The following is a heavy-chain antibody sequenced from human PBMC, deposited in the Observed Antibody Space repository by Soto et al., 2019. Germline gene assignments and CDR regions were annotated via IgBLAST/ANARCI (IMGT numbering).Heavy chain of an antibody. J-gene: IGHJ6*02. D-gene: IGHD6-19*01. Sequence: GGSLRLSCAASGFSFSRHGMHWVRQAPGKGLEWVAVISYDGSNQDYADSVKGRFSISRDNSKNTVYLQMNSLRVEDSAVYYCARDRSSTYYYYGMDLWGQGNTVTVSS. CDR1: GFSFSRHG. CDR2: ISYDGSNQ. CDR3: ARDRSSTYYYYGMDL. V-gene: IGHV3-30-3*01.